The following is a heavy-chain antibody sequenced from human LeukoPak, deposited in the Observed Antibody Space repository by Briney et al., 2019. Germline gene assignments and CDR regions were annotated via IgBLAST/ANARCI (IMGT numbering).Heavy chain of an antibody. CDR2: INHSGTT. Sequence: PSETLSLTCGVYGGTFSDYYWNWIRQSPGKGLEWIGEINHSGTTNYNPSLKSRVTISVDTSKNQFSLRLSSVTAADTAIYHCARGLRLPSRSTPAVPHVWSKGTTVTVSA. D-gene: IGHD6-19*01. CDR3: ARGLRLPSRSTPAVPHV. CDR1: GGTFSDYY. J-gene: IGHJ6*04. V-gene: IGHV4-34*01.